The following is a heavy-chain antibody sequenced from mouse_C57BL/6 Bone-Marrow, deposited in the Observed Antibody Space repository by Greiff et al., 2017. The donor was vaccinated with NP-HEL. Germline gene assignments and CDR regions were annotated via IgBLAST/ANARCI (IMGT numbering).Heavy chain of an antibody. Sequence: QVNLKVSGPGILQPSQTLSLTCSFSGFSLSTFGMGVGWIRQPSGKGLEWLAHIWWDDDTYYNPALKSRPTISKDTSKNHVVLKFANVDTADTATYYCAPMAPFIATVVAARDYDYWGQGTTLTVSS. CDR2: IWWDDDT. CDR1: GFSLSTFGMG. D-gene: IGHD1-1*01. CDR3: APMAPFIATVVAARDYDY. J-gene: IGHJ2*01. V-gene: IGHV8-8*01.